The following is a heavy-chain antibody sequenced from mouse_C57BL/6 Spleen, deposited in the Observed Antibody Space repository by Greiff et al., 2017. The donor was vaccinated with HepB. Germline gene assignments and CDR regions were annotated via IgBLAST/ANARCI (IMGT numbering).Heavy chain of an antibody. CDR3: ARPAPLATALDY. CDR2: ISSGSSTI. J-gene: IGHJ2*01. CDR1: GFTFSDYG. Sequence: EVKVVESGGGLVKPGGSLKLSCAASGFTFSDYGMHWVRQAPEKGLEWVAYISSGSSTIYYADTVKGRFTISRDNAKNTLFLQMTSLRSEDTAMYYCARPAPLATALDYWGQGTTLTVSS. V-gene: IGHV5-17*01. D-gene: IGHD1-1*01.